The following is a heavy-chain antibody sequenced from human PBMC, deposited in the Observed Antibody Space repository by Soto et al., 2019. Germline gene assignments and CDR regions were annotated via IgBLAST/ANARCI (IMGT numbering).Heavy chain of an antibody. CDR3: ARDSSGPLSDWFDA. V-gene: IGHV1-18*01. J-gene: IGHJ5*02. Sequence: GASVKVSCKASGYTFTSYGISWVRQAPGQGLEWMGWISAYNGNTNYAQKLQGRVTMTTDTSTSTAYMELRSLRSDDTAVYYCARDSSGPLSDWFDAWGQGTLVTVSS. CDR1: GYTFTSYG. D-gene: IGHD3-22*01. CDR2: ISAYNGNT.